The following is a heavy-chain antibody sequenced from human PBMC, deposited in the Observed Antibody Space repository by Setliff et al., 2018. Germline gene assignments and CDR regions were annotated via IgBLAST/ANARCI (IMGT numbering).Heavy chain of an antibody. CDR3: VRVPQEAVYYYDRGHYIDY. D-gene: IGHD3-22*01. CDR2: ISPHTGVA. CDR1: GYPLTAYY. Sequence: ASVKVSCKAYGYPLTAYYIHWVRQAPGQGLEWMGWISPHTGVANYAQKFQGRVAMTRDTPINTAYMELSSLTYDDTAVYYCVRVPQEAVYYYDRGHYIDYWGLGTLVTVSS. J-gene: IGHJ4*02. V-gene: IGHV1-2*02.